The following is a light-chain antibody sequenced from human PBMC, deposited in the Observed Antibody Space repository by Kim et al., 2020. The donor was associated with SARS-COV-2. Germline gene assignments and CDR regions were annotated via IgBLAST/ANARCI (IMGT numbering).Light chain of an antibody. J-gene: IGKJ1*01. Sequence: DIQMAQSPSYLSASVGDRVTITCRASQGISNSLAWYRQKPGKVPMLLIYGASTLQSGVPSRFSGSGSGTDFTLTISSLQPEDAATYYCQKYNSAPWTFGQGTKVEVK. CDR2: GAS. V-gene: IGKV1-27*01. CDR1: QGISNS. CDR3: QKYNSAPWT.